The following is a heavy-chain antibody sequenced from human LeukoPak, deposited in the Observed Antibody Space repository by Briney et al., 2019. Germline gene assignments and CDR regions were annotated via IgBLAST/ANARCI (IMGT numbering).Heavy chain of an antibody. CDR1: GFTFSSYS. CDR3: ARAEYTYGPRGFDF. CDR2: ISSSGSYI. J-gene: IGHJ4*02. D-gene: IGHD6-6*01. V-gene: IGHV3-21*01. Sequence: GGSLRLSCAASGFTFSSYSMNWVRQAPGKGLEWVSSISSSGSYIYYADSVMGRFTISRDNAKNSLYLQMNSLTAEDTAVYYCARAEYTYGPRGFDFWGQGTLVTVSS.